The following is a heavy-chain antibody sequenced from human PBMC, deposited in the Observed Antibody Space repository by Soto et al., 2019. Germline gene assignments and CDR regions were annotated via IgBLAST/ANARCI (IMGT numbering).Heavy chain of an antibody. CDR2: IIPIFGTA. J-gene: IGHJ6*02. V-gene: IGHV1-69*06. D-gene: IGHD5-12*01. CDR1: GGTFSSYA. Sequence: ASVKVSCKASGGTFSSYAISWVRQAPGQGLEWMGGIIPIFGTANYAQKFQGRVTITADKSTSTAYMELSSLRSEDTAVYYCASLETLSGYDYYYYGMDVWGQGTTVTVS. CDR3: ASLETLSGYDYYYYGMDV.